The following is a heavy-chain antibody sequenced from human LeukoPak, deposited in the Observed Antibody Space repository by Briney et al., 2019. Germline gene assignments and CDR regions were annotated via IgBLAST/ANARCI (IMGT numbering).Heavy chain of an antibody. CDR1: GFTFSSYA. D-gene: IGHD3-10*01. Sequence: PGGSLRLSCAASGFTFSSYAMSWVRQAPGKGLEWVSAISGSGGSTYYADSVKGRFTISRDNSKNTLYLQMNSLRAEDTAVYYCAKVKRGFGELLYSVYWGQGTLVTVSS. V-gene: IGHV3-23*01. CDR2: ISGSGGST. J-gene: IGHJ4*02. CDR3: AKVKRGFGELLYSVY.